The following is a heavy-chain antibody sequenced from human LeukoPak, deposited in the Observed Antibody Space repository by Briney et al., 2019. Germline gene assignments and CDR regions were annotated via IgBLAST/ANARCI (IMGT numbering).Heavy chain of an antibody. D-gene: IGHD1-26*01. CDR1: GYTFTSYG. V-gene: IGHV1-18*01. CDR3: AREGSTSGSYNRVVAFDI. J-gene: IGHJ3*02. CDR2: ISGYNGNT. Sequence: ASVKVSCKASGYTFTSYGISWVRQAPGQGLEWMGWISGYNGNTNYAQKLQGRVTMTTDTSTSTAYMELSSLRSEDTAVYYCAREGSTSGSYNRVVAFDIWGQGTMVTVSS.